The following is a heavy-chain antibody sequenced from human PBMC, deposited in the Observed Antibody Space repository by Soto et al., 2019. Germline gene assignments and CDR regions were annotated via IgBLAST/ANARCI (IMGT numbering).Heavy chain of an antibody. Sequence: SETVSLTCAVSGYSISSGYYWGWIRQPPGKGLEWIGSIYHSGSTYYNPSLKSRVTISVDTSKNQFSLKLSSVTAADTAVYYCARESPEDYYDSSGPRFDPWGQGTLVTVS. CDR3: ARESPEDYYDSSGPRFDP. D-gene: IGHD3-22*01. V-gene: IGHV4-38-2*02. CDR2: IYHSGST. CDR1: GYSISSGYY. J-gene: IGHJ5*02.